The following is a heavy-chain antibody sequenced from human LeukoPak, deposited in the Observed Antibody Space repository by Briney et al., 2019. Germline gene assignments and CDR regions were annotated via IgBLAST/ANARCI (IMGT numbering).Heavy chain of an antibody. Sequence: GGSLRLSCAASGFTFSSYAMSWVRQAPGKGLEWVSAISGSGGSTYYADSVKGRFTISRDNSKNTLYLPMNSLRAEDTAVYYCAKVAFGYCSGGSCYYDYWGQGTLVTVSS. V-gene: IGHV3-23*01. CDR3: AKVAFGYCSGGSCYYDY. J-gene: IGHJ4*02. D-gene: IGHD2-15*01. CDR1: GFTFSSYA. CDR2: ISGSGGST.